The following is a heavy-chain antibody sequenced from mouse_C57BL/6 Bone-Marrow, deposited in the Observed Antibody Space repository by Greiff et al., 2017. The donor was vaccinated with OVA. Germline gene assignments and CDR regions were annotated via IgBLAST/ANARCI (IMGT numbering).Heavy chain of an antibody. Sequence: LVESGPGLVAPSQSLSITCTVSGFSLTSYAISWVRQPPGKGLEWLGVIWTGGGTNYNSALKSRLSISKDNSKSQVFLKMNSLQTDDTARYYCARNSYDYDNYAMDYWGQGTSVTVSS. CDR3: ARNSYDYDNYAMDY. D-gene: IGHD2-4*01. V-gene: IGHV2-9-1*01. J-gene: IGHJ4*01. CDR1: GFSLTSYA. CDR2: IWTGGGT.